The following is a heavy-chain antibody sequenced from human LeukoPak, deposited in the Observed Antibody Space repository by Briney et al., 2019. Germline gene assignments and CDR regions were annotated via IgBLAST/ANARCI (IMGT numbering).Heavy chain of an antibody. CDR3: ARVRRGYSYGLFDD. D-gene: IGHD5-18*01. Sequence: SETLSLTCTVSGGSISDSSWSWIRQPPGKGLEWIGHLYYSGTSNYNPSLKSRVTMSVDTSKNQFSLKLSFVTVADTAVYYCARVRRGYSYGLFDDWGQGTLVTVSS. V-gene: IGHV4-59*01. CDR2: LYYSGTS. J-gene: IGHJ4*02. CDR1: GGSISDSS.